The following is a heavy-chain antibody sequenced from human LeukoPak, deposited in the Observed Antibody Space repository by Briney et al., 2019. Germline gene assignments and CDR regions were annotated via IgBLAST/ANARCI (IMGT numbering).Heavy chain of an antibody. Sequence: KSGGSLRLSCSASGFIFNTFGMNWVRQAPGKGLEWVSSITSTTTYTYYADSVKGRFTISRDNAKNSLYLQMNSLRAEDTAVYSCARVRVGATYGGAFDIWGQGTMVTVSS. CDR3: ARVRVGATYGGAFDI. J-gene: IGHJ3*02. D-gene: IGHD1-26*01. CDR1: GFIFNTFG. V-gene: IGHV3-21*01. CDR2: ITSTTTYT.